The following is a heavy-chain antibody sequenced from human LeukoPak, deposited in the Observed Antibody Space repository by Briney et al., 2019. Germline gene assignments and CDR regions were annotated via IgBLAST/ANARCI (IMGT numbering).Heavy chain of an antibody. V-gene: IGHV1-69*05. D-gene: IGHD5-24*01. CDR1: GGTFSSYA. CDR3: AVEMATSDAFDI. Sequence: GSSVKVSCKASGGTFSSYAISWVRQAPGQGLEWMGGIIPILGTANYAQKFQGRVTITTDESTSTAYMELSSLRSEDTAVYYCAVEMATSDAFDIWGQGTMVTVSS. CDR2: IIPILGTA. J-gene: IGHJ3*02.